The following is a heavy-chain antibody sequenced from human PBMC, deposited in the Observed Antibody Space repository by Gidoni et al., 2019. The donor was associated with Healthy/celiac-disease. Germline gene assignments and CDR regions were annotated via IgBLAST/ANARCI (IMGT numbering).Heavy chain of an antibody. J-gene: IGHJ6*02. CDR2: IRSSSSTI. CDR1: GFTFSSYS. V-gene: IGHV3-48*01. Sequence: EVQLVESGGGLVQPGGSLRLSCSASGFTFSSYSLNWVRQAPGKGLEWVSYIRSSSSTIYDADSVKGRFTISRDNAKNSLYLQMNSLRAEDTAVYYCARDLAAAGNKNSYYYYGMDVWGQGTTVTVSS. D-gene: IGHD6-13*01. CDR3: ARDLAAAGNKNSYYYYGMDV.